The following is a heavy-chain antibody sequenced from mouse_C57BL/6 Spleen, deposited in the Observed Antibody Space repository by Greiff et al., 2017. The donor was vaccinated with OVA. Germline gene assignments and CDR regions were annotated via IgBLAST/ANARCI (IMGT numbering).Heavy chain of an antibody. D-gene: IGHD2-1*01. V-gene: IGHV1-55*01. CDR3: ARLDGNPTGKVDY. CDR1: GYTFTSYW. J-gene: IGHJ2*01. Sequence: QVHVKQPGAELVKPGASVKMSCKASGYTFTSYWITWVKQRPGQGLEWIGDIYPGSGSTNYNEKFKSKATLTVDTSSSTAYMQLSSLTSEDSAVYYCARLDGNPTGKVDYWGQGTTLTVSS. CDR2: IYPGSGST.